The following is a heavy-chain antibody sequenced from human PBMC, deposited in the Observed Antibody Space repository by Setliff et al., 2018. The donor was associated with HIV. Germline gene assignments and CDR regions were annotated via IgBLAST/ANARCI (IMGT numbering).Heavy chain of an antibody. CDR3: ASATMIVVVITEYYFDY. CDR2: LNPSDGST. Sequence: ASVKVSCKASGYTFTSHYLHWVRQAPGQGLEWMGVLNPSDGSTHYARKFQGRVTITTDESTSTAYMELSSLRSEDTAVYYCASATMIVVVITEYYFDYWGQGTLVTVSS. V-gene: IGHV1-46*01. J-gene: IGHJ4*02. CDR1: GYTFTSHY. D-gene: IGHD3-22*01.